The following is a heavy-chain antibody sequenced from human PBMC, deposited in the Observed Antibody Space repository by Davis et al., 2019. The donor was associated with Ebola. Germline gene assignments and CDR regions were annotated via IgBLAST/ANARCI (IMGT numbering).Heavy chain of an antibody. Sequence: SETLSLTCTVSGGSISSYYWSWIRQPPGKGLEWIGYIYYSGSTYYNPSLKSRVTISVDTSKNQSSLKLSSVTAADTAVYYCARPGYCSGGSCYYNWFDPWGQGTLVTVSS. CDR2: IYYSGST. D-gene: IGHD2-15*01. J-gene: IGHJ5*02. V-gene: IGHV4-59*08. CDR3: ARPGYCSGGSCYYNWFDP. CDR1: GGSISSYY.